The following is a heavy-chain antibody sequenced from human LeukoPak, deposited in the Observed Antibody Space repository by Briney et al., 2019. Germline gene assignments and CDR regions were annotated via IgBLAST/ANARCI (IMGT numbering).Heavy chain of an antibody. Sequence: PGGSLRLSCAASGFTFSSYAMSWVRQAPGKGLEWVSVITGSGGNTYYADSVKGRFTISKDNSKNTLYLQMNSLRAEDTAVYYCAKYTAAGTLDPFDYWGQGTLVTVSS. CDR2: ITGSGGNT. D-gene: IGHD6-13*01. CDR3: AKYTAAGTLDPFDY. J-gene: IGHJ4*02. V-gene: IGHV3-23*01. CDR1: GFTFSSYA.